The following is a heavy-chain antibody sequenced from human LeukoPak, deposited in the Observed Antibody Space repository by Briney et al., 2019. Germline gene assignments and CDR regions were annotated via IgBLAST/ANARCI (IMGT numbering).Heavy chain of an antibody. CDR3: ARLSYYGDYGPIDY. CDR1: GFTVSSNY. Sequence: PGGSLRLSCAASGFTVSSNYMSWVRQAPGKGLEWIGEINHRGSTNYNPSLKSRVTISVDTSKNRFSLKLTSLTAADTAVYYCARLSYYGDYGPIDYWGQGTLVTVSS. V-gene: IGHV4-34*01. D-gene: IGHD4-17*01. CDR2: INHRGST. J-gene: IGHJ4*02.